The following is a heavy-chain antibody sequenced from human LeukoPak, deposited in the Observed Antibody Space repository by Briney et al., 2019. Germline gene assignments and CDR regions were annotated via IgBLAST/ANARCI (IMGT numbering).Heavy chain of an antibody. V-gene: IGHV3-49*04. CDR1: GFTFGDYA. CDR3: TRGYDFWSGYGLDY. J-gene: IGHJ4*02. CDR2: IRSKAYGGTT. Sequence: GGSLRLSCTASGFTFGDYAMSWVRQAPGKGLEWVGFIRSKAYGGTTGYAASVKGRFTISRDDSKSIAYLQMNSLKTEDTAVYYCTRGYDFWSGYGLDYWGQGTLVTVSS. D-gene: IGHD3-3*01.